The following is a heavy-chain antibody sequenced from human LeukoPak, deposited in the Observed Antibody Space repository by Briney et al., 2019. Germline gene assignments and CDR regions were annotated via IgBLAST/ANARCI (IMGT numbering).Heavy chain of an antibody. V-gene: IGHV3-30*18. Sequence: GGSLRLSCAASGFTFSSYGMHWVRQAPGKGLEWLAVISYDGSNKYYADSVKGRFTISRDNSKNTLYLQMNSLRAEDTAVYYCAKASPNSGSYFDYWGQGTLVTVSS. CDR2: ISYDGSNK. CDR1: GFTFSSYG. D-gene: IGHD1-26*01. J-gene: IGHJ4*02. CDR3: AKASPNSGSYFDY.